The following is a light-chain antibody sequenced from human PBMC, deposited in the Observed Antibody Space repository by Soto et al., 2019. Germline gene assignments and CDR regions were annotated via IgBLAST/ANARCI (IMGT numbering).Light chain of an antibody. CDR3: TSYAGSNNLV. CDR2: EVT. V-gene: IGLV2-8*01. Sequence: QSALTQPPSASGSPGQSVTISCTGTSSDVGGYNYVSWYQQHPGKAPKLMIYEVTKRPSGVPDLFSGSKSDNTASLTVSGLKAEDEADYYCTSYAGSNNLVFGGGTKLTVL. CDR1: SSDVGGYNY. J-gene: IGLJ2*01.